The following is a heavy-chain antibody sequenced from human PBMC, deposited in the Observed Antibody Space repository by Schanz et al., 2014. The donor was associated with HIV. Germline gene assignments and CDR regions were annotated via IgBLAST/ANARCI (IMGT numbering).Heavy chain of an antibody. Sequence: VQLLESGGGLVQPGGSLRVSCAASGFMFNNYGMHWVRQSPGTGLEWVAVISYDGINKNYADSVRGRFTMSRDNSKNTLSLQMDSLRVDDTAIYYCAKRSGRSFGYFDSWGQGLLVTVSS. V-gene: IGHV3-30*18. CDR1: GFMFNNYG. D-gene: IGHD2-15*01. J-gene: IGHJ4*02. CDR2: ISYDGINK. CDR3: AKRSGRSFGYFDS.